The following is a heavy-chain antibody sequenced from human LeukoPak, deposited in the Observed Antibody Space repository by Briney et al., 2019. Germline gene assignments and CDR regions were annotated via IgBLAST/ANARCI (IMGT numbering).Heavy chain of an antibody. J-gene: IGHJ3*02. Sequence: GASVKVSCKVSGYTLTGLSMHWVRQAPGKGLEWMGGFDPEDGETIYAQKFQGRVTMTEDTSTDTAYMELSSLRSEDTAVYYCATAGRLVVAAHFGAFDIWGQGTMVTVSS. CDR2: FDPEDGET. D-gene: IGHD2-15*01. CDR1: GYTLTGLS. CDR3: ATAGRLVVAAHFGAFDI. V-gene: IGHV1-24*01.